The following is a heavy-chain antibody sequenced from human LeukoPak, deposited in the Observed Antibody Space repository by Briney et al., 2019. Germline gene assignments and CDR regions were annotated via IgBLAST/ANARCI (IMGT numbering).Heavy chain of an antibody. Sequence: SETLSLTCTVSGGSISSSSYYWGWIRQPPGKGLEWIGSIYYSGSTYYNPSLKSRVTISVDTSKNQFSLKLSSVTAADTAVYYCARGDEQLVFDYWGQGTLVTVSS. J-gene: IGHJ4*02. CDR3: ARGDEQLVFDY. CDR2: IYYSGST. CDR1: GGSISSSSYY. V-gene: IGHV4-39*07. D-gene: IGHD6-6*01.